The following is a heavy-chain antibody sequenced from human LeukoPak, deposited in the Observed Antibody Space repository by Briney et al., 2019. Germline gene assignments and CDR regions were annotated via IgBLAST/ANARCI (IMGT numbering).Heavy chain of an antibody. CDR3: AKDAVTFYWYFDL. V-gene: IGHV3-7*01. CDR2: IKQDGSEK. D-gene: IGHD3-16*02. J-gene: IGHJ2*01. Sequence: GGSLRLSCAASGFTFSSYWMSWVRQAPGKGLEWVANIKQDGSEKYYVDSVKGRFTISRDNAKNSLYLQMNSLRAEDTAVYYCAKDAVTFYWYFDLWGRGTLVTVSS. CDR1: GFTFSSYW.